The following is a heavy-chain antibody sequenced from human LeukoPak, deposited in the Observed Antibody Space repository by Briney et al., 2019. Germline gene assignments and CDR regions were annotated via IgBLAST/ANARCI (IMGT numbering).Heavy chain of an antibody. V-gene: IGHV3-66*01. Sequence: GGSLRLSCAASGFTFSSNYMSWVRQAPGKRREWGSVLYSGGSKYYADSVKGRFTISRDNSKNTLYLQMNSLRAEDTAVYYCARDRREQWLVHDYYYYYGMDVWGQGTTVTVSS. J-gene: IGHJ6*02. CDR2: LYSGGSK. D-gene: IGHD6-19*01. CDR1: GFTFSSNY. CDR3: ARDRREQWLVHDYYYYYGMDV.